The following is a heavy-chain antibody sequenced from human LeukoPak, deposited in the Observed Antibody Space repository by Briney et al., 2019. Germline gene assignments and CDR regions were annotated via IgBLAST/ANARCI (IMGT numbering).Heavy chain of an antibody. D-gene: IGHD3-10*01. J-gene: IGHJ4*02. Sequence: ESLKISCKGSGYSFSTYWIGWVRQMPGKGLEWMGIIYPGDSDTRYSPSFQGQVTISADKSISTAYLQLSSLKASDTAMYYCARTYYYGSGSYYNPGHWGQGTLVTVSS. CDR1: GYSFSTYW. CDR2: IYPGDSDT. CDR3: ARTYYYGSGSYYNPGH. V-gene: IGHV5-51*01.